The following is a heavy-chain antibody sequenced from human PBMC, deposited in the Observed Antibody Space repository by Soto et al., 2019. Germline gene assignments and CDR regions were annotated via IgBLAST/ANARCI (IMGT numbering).Heavy chain of an antibody. CDR3: RSNWALDY. Sequence: EVHLVESGGGLVQPGGSLKLSCAASGFTFSGSAMHWVRQASGKGLEWVGRIRSEANSYATAYAASVKGRFTISRDDSKNTTYLQMNSLKTEDTAVYYCRSNWALDYWGQGTLVTVCS. J-gene: IGHJ4*02. CDR1: GFTFSGSA. CDR2: IRSEANSYAT. D-gene: IGHD7-27*01. V-gene: IGHV3-73*01.